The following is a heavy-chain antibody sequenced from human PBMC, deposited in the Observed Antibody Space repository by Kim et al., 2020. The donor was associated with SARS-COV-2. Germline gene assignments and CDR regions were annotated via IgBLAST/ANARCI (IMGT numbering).Heavy chain of an antibody. J-gene: IGHJ4*02. V-gene: IGHV3-74*01. CDR3: VRDDNSGDRPFDY. CDR1: EFTFSNYW. D-gene: IGHD3-22*01. Sequence: GGSLRLSCAASEFTFSNYWMHWVRQAPGKGLVWVSHINQDGSTTAYADSVKGRFTVSRDNAKDTLYLQMNSLRVEDTAVYYCVRDDNSGDRPFDYWGQGPLVTVLS. CDR2: INQDGSTT.